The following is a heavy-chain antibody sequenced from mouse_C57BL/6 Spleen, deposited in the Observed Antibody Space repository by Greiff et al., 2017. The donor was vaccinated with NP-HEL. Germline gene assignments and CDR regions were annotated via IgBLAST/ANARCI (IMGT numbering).Heavy chain of an antibody. CDR1: GYTFTSYW. J-gene: IGHJ4*01. CDR3: AREGTTVVAPFYAMDY. Sequence: VQLQQPGAELVKPGASVKLSCRASGYTFTSYWMHWVKQRPGRGLEWIGRIDPNSGGTKYNEKFKSKATLTVDKPSSTAYMQLSSLTSEDSAVYYCAREGTTVVAPFYAMDYWGQGTSVTVSS. V-gene: IGHV1-72*01. CDR2: IDPNSGGT. D-gene: IGHD1-1*01.